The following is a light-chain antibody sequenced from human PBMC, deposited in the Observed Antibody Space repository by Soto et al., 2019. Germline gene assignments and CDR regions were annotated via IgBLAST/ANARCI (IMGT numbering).Light chain of an antibody. Sequence: QSALTQPASVSGSPGQSITISCTGTSSDVGGYNYVSWYQQLPGKAPKLMIYDVSDRPSGISSRFSGSKSGNTASLTISGLQTEDEADYYCSSYTSSSTLFGTGTKLTVL. CDR1: SSDVGGYNY. CDR3: SSYTSSSTL. J-gene: IGLJ1*01. V-gene: IGLV2-14*01. CDR2: DVS.